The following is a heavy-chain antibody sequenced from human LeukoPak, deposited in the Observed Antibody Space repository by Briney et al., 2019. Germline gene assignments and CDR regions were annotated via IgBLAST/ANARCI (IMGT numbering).Heavy chain of an antibody. Sequence: GGSLRLSCAASGFTFSSYEMNWVRQAPGKGLEWVSYISSSGSTIYYADSVKGRFTISRDNAKNSLYLQMNSLRAEDTAVYYCARYVVRWLRKNYFDYWGQGTLVTVSS. V-gene: IGHV3-48*03. D-gene: IGHD5-12*01. CDR1: GFTFSSYE. J-gene: IGHJ4*02. CDR2: ISSSGSTI. CDR3: ARYVVRWLRKNYFDY.